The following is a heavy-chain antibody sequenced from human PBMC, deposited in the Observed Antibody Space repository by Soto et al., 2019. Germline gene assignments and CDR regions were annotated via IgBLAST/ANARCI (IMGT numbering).Heavy chain of an antibody. CDR1: GGTFSSYA. CDR3: ARDHTTLVPAATQYPYNWLDP. J-gene: IGHJ5*02. D-gene: IGHD2-2*01. Sequence: ASVKVSCKASGGTFSSYAISWVRQAPGQGLEWMGGIIPIFGTANYAQKFQGRVTITADESTSTAYMELSSLRSEDTAVYYCARDHTTLVPAATQYPYNWLDPWGQGTLVTVSS. V-gene: IGHV1-69*13. CDR2: IIPIFGTA.